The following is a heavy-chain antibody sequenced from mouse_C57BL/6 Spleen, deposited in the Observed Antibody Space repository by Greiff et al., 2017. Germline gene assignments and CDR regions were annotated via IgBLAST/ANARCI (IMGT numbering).Heavy chain of an antibody. CDR1: GFSLTSYG. D-gene: IGHD1-1*01. V-gene: IGHV2-6-1*01. CDR3: ARQGYGSSYWYFDV. CDR2: IWRDGST. Sequence: VQLVESGPGLVAPSPSLSITCTVSGFSLTSYGVHWVRQPPGKGLEWLVVIWRDGSTTYNSALNSRLSISKDNSKSQVFLKMNSLQTDDTAMYYCARQGYGSSYWYFDVWGTGTTVTVSS. J-gene: IGHJ1*03.